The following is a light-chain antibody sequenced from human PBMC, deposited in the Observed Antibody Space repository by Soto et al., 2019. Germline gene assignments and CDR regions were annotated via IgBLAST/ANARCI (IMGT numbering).Light chain of an antibody. V-gene: IGLV2-8*01. CDR3: SSYAGSLYV. CDR2: EVS. Sequence: VLTQPPSASGSPGQSVTISCTGTSSDVGGYNYVSWYQQHPGKAPKLMIYEVSKRPSGVPDRFSGSKSGNTASLTVSGLQAEDEADYYCSSYAGSLYVFGTGTKVTVL. CDR1: SSDVGGYNY. J-gene: IGLJ1*01.